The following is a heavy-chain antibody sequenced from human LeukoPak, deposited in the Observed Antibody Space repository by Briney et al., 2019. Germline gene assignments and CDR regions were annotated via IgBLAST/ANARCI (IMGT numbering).Heavy chain of an antibody. CDR3: ARDMTTWWYNWFDP. J-gene: IGHJ5*02. CDR1: GGPFSGYY. V-gene: IGHV4-34*01. D-gene: IGHD4-11*01. Sequence: PSETLSLTCAVYGGPFSGYYWSWIRQPPGKGLEWIGEINHSGSTNYNPSLKSRVTISVDTSKNQFSLKLSSVTAADTAVYYCARDMTTWWYNWFDPWGQGTLVTVSS. CDR2: INHSGST.